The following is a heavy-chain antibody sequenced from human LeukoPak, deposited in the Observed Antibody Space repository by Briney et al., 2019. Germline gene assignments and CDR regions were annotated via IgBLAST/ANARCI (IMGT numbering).Heavy chain of an antibody. CDR1: GFTFSSYA. J-gene: IGHJ4*02. Sequence: GGSLRLSCAASGFTFSSYAMSWVRQAPGKGLEWVSVISGSGGSTYYADSVKGRFTISRDNSKNTLYLQMNSQRSEDTAVYYCAKNRGYSYGPEDYWGQGTLVTVSS. D-gene: IGHD5-18*01. V-gene: IGHV3-23*01. CDR3: AKNRGYSYGPEDY. CDR2: ISGSGGST.